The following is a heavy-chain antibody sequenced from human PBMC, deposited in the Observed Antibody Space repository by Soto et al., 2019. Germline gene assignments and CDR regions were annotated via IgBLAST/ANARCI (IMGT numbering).Heavy chain of an antibody. J-gene: IGHJ3*02. CDR1: GFTFSSYG. CDR2: ISSSSSYI. Sequence: PGGSLRLSCAASGFTFSSYGMHWVRQAPGKGLEWVSSISSSSSYIYYADSVKGRFTISRDNAKNSLYLQMNSLRAEDTAVYYCAKIHLGRRAFDIWGQGTMVTVSS. CDR3: AKIHLGRRAFDI. V-gene: IGHV3-21*01.